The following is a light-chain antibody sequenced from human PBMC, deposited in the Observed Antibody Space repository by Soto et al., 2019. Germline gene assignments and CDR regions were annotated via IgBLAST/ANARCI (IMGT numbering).Light chain of an antibody. CDR2: GAS. Sequence: EIVLTQSPGTLSLSPGERATLSCRASQSVSSSYLAWYQQKPGQAPRLLIYGASSRATGVPARFSGSGSETDFTLTISSLEPEDFAVYYCQQRLHWPLTFGQGTRLEI. CDR3: QQRLHWPLT. CDR1: QSVSSSY. V-gene: IGKV3D-20*02. J-gene: IGKJ5*01.